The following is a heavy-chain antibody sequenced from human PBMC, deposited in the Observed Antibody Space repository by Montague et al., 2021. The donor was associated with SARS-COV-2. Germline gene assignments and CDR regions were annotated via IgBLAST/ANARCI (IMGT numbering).Heavy chain of an antibody. CDR3: ARRLTGLEPPFDP. J-gene: IGHJ5*02. D-gene: IGHD1-1*01. CDR2: IYYSGNT. CDR1: GDSISSATYD. V-gene: IGHV4-39*01. Sequence: SETLSLTCTVSGDSISSATYDWTGSPHARGRVLKWIGNIYYSGNTMYNPSLKSRVTMSDDTSKNQFSLHLNLVTAADTAVYCCARRLTGLEPPFDPWGQGTLVIVSS.